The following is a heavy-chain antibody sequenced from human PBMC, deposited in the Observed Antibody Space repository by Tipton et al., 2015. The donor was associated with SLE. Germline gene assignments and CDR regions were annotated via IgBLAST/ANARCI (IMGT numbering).Heavy chain of an antibody. V-gene: IGHV4-39*01. Sequence: TLSLTCIVSGDSIRGDNAYWSWIRQSPGKGLEWIGNIFYTGSTQYKSSLKSRVTMSVDTSKNQFSLELTSVTAADTAVYYCARRGRKSGSAGYAFDYWGQGTLVTVSS. CDR1: GDSIRGDNAY. D-gene: IGHD5-12*01. CDR3: ARRGRKSGSAGYAFDY. J-gene: IGHJ4*02. CDR2: IFYTGST.